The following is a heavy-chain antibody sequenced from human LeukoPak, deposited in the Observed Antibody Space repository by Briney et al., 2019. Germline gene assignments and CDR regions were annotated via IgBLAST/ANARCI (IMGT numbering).Heavy chain of an antibody. CDR3: ARVFEGYCSGGSCYPSYYYYGMDV. D-gene: IGHD2-15*01. CDR1: GYTFTGYY. V-gene: IGHV1-2*02. Sequence: ASVKVSCTASGYTFTGYYMHWVRQAPGQGLEWMGWINPNSGGTNYAQKFQGRVTMTRDTSISTAYMELSRLRSDDTAVYYCARVFEGYCSGGSCYPSYYYYGMDVWGQGTTVTVSS. J-gene: IGHJ6*02. CDR2: INPNSGGT.